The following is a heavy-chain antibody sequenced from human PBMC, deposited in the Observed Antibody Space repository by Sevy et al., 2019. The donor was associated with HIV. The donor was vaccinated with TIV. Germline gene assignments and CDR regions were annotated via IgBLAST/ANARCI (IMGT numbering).Heavy chain of an antibody. V-gene: IGHV3-11*01. CDR2: FSSSGSTI. Sequence: GSLRLSCAASGFTFSDYYMSWVRQAPGKGLEWVSYFSSSGSTIYYADSVKGRFTISRDNAKNSLYLQMNSLRAEDTAVYYCARDPTYYDFWSGYYTGWFDPWGQGTLVTVSS. CDR1: GFTFSDYY. D-gene: IGHD3-3*01. CDR3: ARDPTYYDFWSGYYTGWFDP. J-gene: IGHJ5*02.